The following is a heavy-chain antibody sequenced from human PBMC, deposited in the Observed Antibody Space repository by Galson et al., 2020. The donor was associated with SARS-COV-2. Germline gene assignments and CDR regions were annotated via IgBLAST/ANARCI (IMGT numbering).Heavy chain of an antibody. V-gene: IGHV4-59*12. CDR2: IFYSGST. Sequence: SETLSLTCTVSGASISGYYWSWIRQPPGKGLEWIGYIFYSGSTNYNPSLKSRVTISVDTSKNQVSLKLSSVTAADTAVYYCARDVIGQLPDSWGQGTLVTVSS. J-gene: IGHJ4*02. CDR3: ARDVIGQLPDS. D-gene: IGHD6-6*01. CDR1: GASISGYY.